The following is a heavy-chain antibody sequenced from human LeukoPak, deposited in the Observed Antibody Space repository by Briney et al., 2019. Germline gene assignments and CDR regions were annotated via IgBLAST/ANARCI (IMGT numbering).Heavy chain of an antibody. J-gene: IGHJ4*02. CDR1: GGSISSSSYY. Sequence: PSETLSLTCAVSGGSISSSSYYWGWIRQPPGKGLEWIGSIYYSGSTYYNPSLKSRVTISVDTSKNQFSLKLSSVTAADTAVYYCARAQWLQYDRYYFDYWGQGTLVTVSS. CDR3: ARAQWLQYDRYYFDY. CDR2: IYYSGST. V-gene: IGHV4-39*07. D-gene: IGHD5-24*01.